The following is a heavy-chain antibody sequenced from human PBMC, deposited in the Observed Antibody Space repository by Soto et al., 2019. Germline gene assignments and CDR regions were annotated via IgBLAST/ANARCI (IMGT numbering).Heavy chain of an antibody. V-gene: IGHV1-69*13. CDR2: ILPVSAPP. CDR1: GYTFTGYY. J-gene: IGHJ4*02. D-gene: IGHD3-3*01. Sequence: SVKVSCKASGYTFTGYYMHRVRQAPGQGLEWMGGILPVSAPPDYAQKFQGRVSITADHSTSTVYMELSRLKSDDTAVYFCATDSNYDVSNSFWGQGTLVTVSS. CDR3: ATDSNYDVSNSF.